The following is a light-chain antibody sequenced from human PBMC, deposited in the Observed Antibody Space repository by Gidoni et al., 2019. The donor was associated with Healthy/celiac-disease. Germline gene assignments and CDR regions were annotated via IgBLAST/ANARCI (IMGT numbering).Light chain of an antibody. J-gene: IGKJ3*01. CDR3: QQYNNWPPI. CDR1: QSVSSN. Sequence: ELVMTQSPATLSVSPGESATLSCRASQSVSSNLAWYQQKPGQAPRLLIYGASTRATGIPARFSGRGSGTEFTLTISSLQSEDFAVYYCQQYNNWPPIFGPGTKVDIK. CDR2: GAS. V-gene: IGKV3-15*01.